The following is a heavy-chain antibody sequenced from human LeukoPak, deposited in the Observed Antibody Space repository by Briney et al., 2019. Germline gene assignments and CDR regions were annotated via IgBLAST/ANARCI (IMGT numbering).Heavy chain of an antibody. CDR1: GGSFSGYY. CDR3: ARGHCSSTSCYPAYWFDP. CDR2: INHSGST. V-gene: IGHV4-34*01. J-gene: IGHJ5*02. D-gene: IGHD2-2*01. Sequence: PSETLSLNCAVYGGSFSGYYWSWIRQPPGKGLEWIGEINHSGSTNYNPSLKSRVTISVDTSKNQFSLKLSSVTAADTAVYYCARGHCSSTSCYPAYWFDPWGQGTLVTVSS.